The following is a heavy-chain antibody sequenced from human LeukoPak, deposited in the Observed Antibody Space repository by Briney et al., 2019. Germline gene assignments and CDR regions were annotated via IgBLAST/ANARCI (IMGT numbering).Heavy chain of an antibody. CDR3: AKAVSSKDYFDY. D-gene: IGHD6-6*01. CDR1: GFTFSSYA. Sequence: AGGSLRLSCATFGFTFSSYAMSWVRQAPGKGLEWVSAISGSGGSTYYADSVKGRFTISRDNSKNTLYLQMNSLRAEDTAVYYCAKAVSSKDYFDYWGQGTLVTVSS. J-gene: IGHJ4*02. CDR2: ISGSGGST. V-gene: IGHV3-23*01.